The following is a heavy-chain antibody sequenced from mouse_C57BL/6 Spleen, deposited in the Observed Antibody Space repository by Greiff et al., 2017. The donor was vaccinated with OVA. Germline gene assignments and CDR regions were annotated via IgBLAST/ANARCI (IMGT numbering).Heavy chain of an antibody. Sequence: VQLQQSGAELVRPGASVKLSCTASGFNINDYYMHWVKQRPEQGLEWIGRIDPEDGDTEYAPKFQGKATMTADTSSNTAYLQLSSLTSEDTAVYYCTSTTVVAWYFDVWGTGTTVTVSS. CDR2: IDPEDGDT. J-gene: IGHJ1*03. V-gene: IGHV14-1*01. D-gene: IGHD1-1*01. CDR3: TSTTVVAWYFDV. CDR1: GFNINDYY.